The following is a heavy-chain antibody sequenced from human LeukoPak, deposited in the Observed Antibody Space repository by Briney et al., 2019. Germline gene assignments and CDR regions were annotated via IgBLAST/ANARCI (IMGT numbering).Heavy chain of an antibody. CDR2: ISTDGGDK. D-gene: IGHD3-22*01. CDR3: AKVSEGRSGNGWDYFDN. Sequence: GGSLRLSCAASGFTFNSYALHWVRQAPGKGLEWVALISTDGGDKYYADSVKGRFTISRDNSKNTLYLQMNSLRVEDTAIYYCAKVSEGRSGNGWDYFDNWGQGALVTVSS. V-gene: IGHV3-30-3*01. J-gene: IGHJ4*02. CDR1: GFTFNSYA.